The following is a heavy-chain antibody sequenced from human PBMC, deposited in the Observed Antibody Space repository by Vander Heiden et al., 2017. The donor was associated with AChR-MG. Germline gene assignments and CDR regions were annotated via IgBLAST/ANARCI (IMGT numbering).Heavy chain of an antibody. J-gene: IGHJ6*02. CDR2: INHSGST. Sequence: QVQLQQWGAGLLKPSETLSPTCAVYGGSFSGYYWSWIRQPPGKGLEWIGEINHSGSTNYNPSLKSRVTISVDTSKNQFSLKLSSVTAADTAVYYCARVFGSYYYYYYGMDVWGQGTTVTVSS. V-gene: IGHV4-34*01. CDR3: ARVFGSYYYYYYGMDV. CDR1: GGSFSGYY. D-gene: IGHD3-10*01.